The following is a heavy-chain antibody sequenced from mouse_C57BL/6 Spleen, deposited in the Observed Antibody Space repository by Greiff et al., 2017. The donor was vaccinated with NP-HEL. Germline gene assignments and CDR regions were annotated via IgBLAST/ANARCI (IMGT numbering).Heavy chain of an antibody. CDR1: GYTFTDYY. CDR3: VYDYYAMDY. CDR2: IYPGSGNT. V-gene: IGHV1-76*01. Sequence: VQLQQSGAELVRPGASVKLSCKASGYTFTDYYINWVKQRPGQGLEWIARIYPGSGNTYYNEKFKGKATLTAEKSSSTAYMQLSSLTSEDSAVYFCVYDYYAMDYWGQRTSVTVSS. D-gene: IGHD1-1*01. J-gene: IGHJ4*01.